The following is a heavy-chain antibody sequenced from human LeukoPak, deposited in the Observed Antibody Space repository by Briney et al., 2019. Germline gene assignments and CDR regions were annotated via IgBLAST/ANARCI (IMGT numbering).Heavy chain of an antibody. J-gene: IGHJ3*02. CDR3: ASSYDSSGLGVYDAFDI. CDR1: GGSFSGYY. Sequence: SETMSLTCAVYGGSFSGYYWSWIRQPPGKGLEWIGEINHSGSTNYNPSLKSRVTISVDTSKNQFSLKLSSVTAADTAVYYCASSYDSSGLGVYDAFDIWGQGTMVTVSS. D-gene: IGHD3-22*01. V-gene: IGHV4-34*01. CDR2: INHSGST.